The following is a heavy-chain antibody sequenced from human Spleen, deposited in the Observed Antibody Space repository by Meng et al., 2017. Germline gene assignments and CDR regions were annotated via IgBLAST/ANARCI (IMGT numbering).Heavy chain of an antibody. J-gene: IGHJ6*02. CDR2: IRSKAYGGTT. V-gene: IGHV3-49*04. CDR3: MADASTVAPHYYYGMDI. Sequence: GESLKISCTASGFTFGDYAMSWVRQAPGKGLEWVGFIRSKAYGGTTEYAASVKGRFTISRVDSKSIAYLQMNSLKTEDAAVYYCMADASTVAPHYYYGMDIWGQGTTVTVSS. D-gene: IGHD4-23*01. CDR1: GFTFGDYA.